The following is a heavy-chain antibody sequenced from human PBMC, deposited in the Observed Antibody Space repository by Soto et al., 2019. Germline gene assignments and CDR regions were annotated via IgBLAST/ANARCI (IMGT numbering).Heavy chain of an antibody. CDR3: ARATYFSDRAGYSPTYFDY. CDR2: ISWNSRDI. V-gene: IGHV3-9*03. Sequence: EVQLVESGGGLVQPGRSLRLSCAASGLTFDDFAMHLVRQGPGKGLEWVSGISWNSRDIDYADSVKGRFTISRDNANSVLYLKTNILRVEVLALYFCARATYFSDRAGYSPTYFDYWGQGTLVTVSS. CDR1: GLTFDDFA. D-gene: IGHD3-9*01. J-gene: IGHJ4*02.